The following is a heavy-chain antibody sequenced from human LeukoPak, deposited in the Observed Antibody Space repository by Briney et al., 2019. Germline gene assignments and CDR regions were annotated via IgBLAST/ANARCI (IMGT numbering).Heavy chain of an antibody. D-gene: IGHD4-17*01. CDR3: AKDDAYTVTSYYFDY. V-gene: IGHV3-9*01. Sequence: GRSLRLSCAASGFTFDDYAMHWVRHAPGKGLEWVSGISWNSGSIGYADSVKGRFTISRDNAKNSLYLQMNSLRAEDTALYYCAKDDAYTVTSYYFDYWGQGTLVTVSS. J-gene: IGHJ4*02. CDR2: ISWNSGSI. CDR1: GFTFDDYA.